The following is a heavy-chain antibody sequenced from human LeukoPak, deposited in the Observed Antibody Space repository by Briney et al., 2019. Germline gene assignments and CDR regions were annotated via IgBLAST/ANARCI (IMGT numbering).Heavy chain of an antibody. CDR2: INHSGST. Sequence: SETLSLTCAVYGGSFSGYYWSWIRQPPGKGLEWIGEINHSGSTNYNPSLKSRVTISVDTSKNQFSLKLGPVTAADTAVYYCARVSPDYWGQGTLVTVSS. CDR1: GGSFSGYY. V-gene: IGHV4-34*01. J-gene: IGHJ4*02. CDR3: ARVSPDY.